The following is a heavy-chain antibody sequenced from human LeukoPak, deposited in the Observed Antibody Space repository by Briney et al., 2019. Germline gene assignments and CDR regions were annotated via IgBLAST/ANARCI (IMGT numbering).Heavy chain of an antibody. V-gene: IGHV3-66*01. CDR3: VRDVVPYSSNWYYFDY. D-gene: IGHD6-13*01. CDR1: GITVSRNY. CDR2: IYSGGDT. Sequence: GGSLRLSCAASGITVSRNYMSWVRQAPGKGLEWVSIIYSGGDTYYADSVKGRFTISRDNSKNTLNLQMNSLRAEDTAVYYCVRDVVPYSSNWYYFDYWGQGTLVTVSS. J-gene: IGHJ4*02.